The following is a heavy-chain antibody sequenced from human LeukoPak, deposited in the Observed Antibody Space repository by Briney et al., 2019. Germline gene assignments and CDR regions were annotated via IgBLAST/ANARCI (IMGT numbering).Heavy chain of an antibody. D-gene: IGHD1-26*01. CDR2: IIPILGIA. CDR3: ASDSLGATSFDY. CDR1: GGTFSSYA. V-gene: IGHV1-69*04. J-gene: IGHJ4*02. Sequence: SVKVSCKASGGTFSSYAISWVRQAPGQGLEWMGRIIPILGIANYAQKFQGRVTITADKSTSTAYMGLSSLRSEDTAVYYCASDSLGATSFDYWGQGTLVTVSS.